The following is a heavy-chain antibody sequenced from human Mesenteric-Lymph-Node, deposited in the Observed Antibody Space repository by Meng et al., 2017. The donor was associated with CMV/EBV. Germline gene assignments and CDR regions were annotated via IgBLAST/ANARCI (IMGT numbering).Heavy chain of an antibody. CDR1: INIVDHS. D-gene: IGHD2-2*01. Sequence: INIVDHSWSWIRQSPGRGLQWMGYINYSGSTFYNPSLRSRVSISVDTSKNQFSLKLTSVTAADTAVYYCVREECSSSTCSSNWFDPWGQGTLVTVSS. V-gene: IGHV4-30-4*08. J-gene: IGHJ5*02. CDR2: INYSGST. CDR3: VREECSSSTCSSNWFDP.